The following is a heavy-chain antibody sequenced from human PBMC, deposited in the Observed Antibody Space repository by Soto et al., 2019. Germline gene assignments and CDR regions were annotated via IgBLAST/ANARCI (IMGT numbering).Heavy chain of an antibody. CDR1: GGSFSGYY. CDR3: ARDTYSGYDFGL. J-gene: IGHJ5*02. V-gene: IGHV4-34*01. D-gene: IGHD5-12*01. Sequence: SETLSLTCAVYGGSFSGYYWSWIRQPPGKGLEWIGEINHSGSTNYNPSLTSRGTISADTSKNQLSLQLTSVTAADTAVYYCARDTYSGYDFGLWGQGTLVTVSA. CDR2: INHSGST.